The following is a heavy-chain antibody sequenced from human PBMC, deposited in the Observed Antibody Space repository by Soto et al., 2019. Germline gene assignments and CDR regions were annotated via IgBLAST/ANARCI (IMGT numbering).Heavy chain of an antibody. CDR2: IKQDGSEK. CDR3: ARGGGSPDY. Sequence: EVQVVESGGGLVQPGGSLRLSCAVSGFTFSTYWMSGFRQAPGKGLEWVARIKQDGSEKTYVDSVKGRLTISRDNAKNSLFLQMNSLRAEDTAVYYCARGGGSPDYWGQGTLVTVSS. V-gene: IGHV3-7*03. D-gene: IGHD2-15*01. CDR1: GFTFSTYW. J-gene: IGHJ4*02.